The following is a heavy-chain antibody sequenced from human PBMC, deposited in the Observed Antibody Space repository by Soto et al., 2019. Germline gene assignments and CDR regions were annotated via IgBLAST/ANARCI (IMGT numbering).Heavy chain of an antibody. CDR1: GYSFTNYW. J-gene: IGHJ3*02. V-gene: IGHV5-51*01. CDR2: IYPGDSDT. Sequence: GESLKISCKGSGYSFTNYWIGWVRQMPGKGLEWMGIIYPGDSDTRYSPSFQGQVTISADKSISTAYLQWSSLRAEDTAVYYCARRGAIAGGAFDIWGQGTMVTVSS. D-gene: IGHD3-10*01. CDR3: ARRGAIAGGAFDI.